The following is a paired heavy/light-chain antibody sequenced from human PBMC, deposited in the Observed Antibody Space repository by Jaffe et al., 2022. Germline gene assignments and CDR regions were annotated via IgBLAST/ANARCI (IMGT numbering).Heavy chain of an antibody. CDR3: ARLRRYFDWLLLPGVDY. V-gene: IGHV4-38-2*01. Sequence: QVQLQESGPGLVKPSETLSLTCAVSGYSISSGYYWGWIRQPPGKGLEWIGSIYHSGSTYYNPSLKSRVTISVDTSKNQFSLKLSSVTAADTAVYYCARLRRYFDWLLLPGVDYWGQGTLVTVSS. D-gene: IGHD3-9*01. CDR1: GYSISSGYY. J-gene: IGHJ4*02. CDR2: IYHSGST.
Light chain of an antibody. V-gene: IGKV2-28*01. CDR2: LGS. J-gene: IGKJ3*01. CDR3: MQALQTPRLVT. CDR1: QSLLHSNGYNY. Sequence: DIVMTQSPLSLPVTPGEPASISCRSSQSLLHSNGYNYLDWYLQKPGQSPQLLIYLGSNRASGVPDRFSGSGSGTDFTLKISRVEAEDVGVYYCMQALQTPRLVTFGPGTKVDIK.